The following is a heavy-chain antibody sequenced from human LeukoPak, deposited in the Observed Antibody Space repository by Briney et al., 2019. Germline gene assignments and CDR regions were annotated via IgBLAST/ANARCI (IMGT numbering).Heavy chain of an antibody. CDR2: IDGSGGTT. CDR3: AKAHCSSTSCSRADN. CDR1: GFTFTRNA. Sequence: GGSLRLSCAASGFTFTRNAMAWVRQAPGKGLEWVSAIDGSGGTTFYADSVKGRVTISRVQSKNTVYLQMNSLRADDTAVYYCAKAHCSSTSCSRADNWGQGTLVTVSS. V-gene: IGHV3-23*01. J-gene: IGHJ4*02. D-gene: IGHD2-2*01.